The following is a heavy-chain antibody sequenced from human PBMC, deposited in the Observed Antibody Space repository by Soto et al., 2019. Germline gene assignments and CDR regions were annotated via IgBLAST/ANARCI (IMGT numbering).Heavy chain of an antibody. CDR2: IKQDGSEK. CDR1: GFTFENYW. D-gene: IGHD6-6*01. CDR3: ARVIAARLYYYGMDV. Sequence: AGGSLRLSCAASGFTFENYWMTWFRQAPGEGLEWVANIKQDGSEKNYVVSVKGRFTIFRDNAKKSVYLQMNSLRAEDTAVYFCARVIAARLYYYGMDVWGQGTTVTVSS. V-gene: IGHV3-7*01. J-gene: IGHJ6*02.